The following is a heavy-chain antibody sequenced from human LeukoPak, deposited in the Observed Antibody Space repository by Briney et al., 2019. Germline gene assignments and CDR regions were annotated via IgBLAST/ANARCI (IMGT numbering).Heavy chain of an antibody. Sequence: GGSLRLSCAASGFTFSSYAMNWVRQAPGKGLEWVSSISGGSNNINYAGSVKGRFTTSRDNSQNTLYLQMNSLRADDTAVYYCAKDQGTAIFGMIIPDWYFDLWGRGTLVTVSS. J-gene: IGHJ2*01. CDR2: ISGGSNNI. V-gene: IGHV3-23*01. CDR3: AKDQGTAIFGMIIPDWYFDL. CDR1: GFTFSSYA. D-gene: IGHD3-3*01.